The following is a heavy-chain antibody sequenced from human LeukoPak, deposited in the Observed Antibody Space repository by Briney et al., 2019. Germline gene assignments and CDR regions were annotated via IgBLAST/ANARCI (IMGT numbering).Heavy chain of an antibody. J-gene: IGHJ4*02. D-gene: IGHD3-10*01. CDR3: AKDLTLTMVRGVRLSRAFDY. CDR1: GFTFSSYA. Sequence: QPGGSLRLSCAASGFTFSSYAMHWVRQAPGKGLEYVSAISSNGGSTYYANSVKGRFTISRDNSKNTLYLQMSSLRAEDTAVYYCAKDLTLTMVRGVRLSRAFDYWGQGTLVTVSS. V-gene: IGHV3-64*01. CDR2: ISSNGGST.